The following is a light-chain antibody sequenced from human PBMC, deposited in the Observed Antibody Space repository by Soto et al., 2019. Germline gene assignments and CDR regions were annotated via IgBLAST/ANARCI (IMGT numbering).Light chain of an antibody. V-gene: IGKV1-27*01. CDR2: AAS. J-gene: IGKJ4*01. Sequence: DVQMTQSPSSLSASVGDRVTITCRASQGIAPYLAWFQQKPGKVPKLLIYAASTLQSGVPSRVSGSGSGTDFTLTISSLQPEDVGTYYCQKYNSAPLTFGGGTKVEIK. CDR3: QKYNSAPLT. CDR1: QGIAPY.